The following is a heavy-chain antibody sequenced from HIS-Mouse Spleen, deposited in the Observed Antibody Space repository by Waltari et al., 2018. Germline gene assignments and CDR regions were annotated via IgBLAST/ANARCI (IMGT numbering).Heavy chain of an antibody. V-gene: IGHV4-34*01. Sequence: QVQLQQWGAGLLKPSETLSLTCAVYGGSFSGYYWSWIRKPPGKGLEWIGEINHSGSTNYNPSLKSRVTISVDTSKNQFSLKLSSVTAADTAVYYCATDPATVKGHYFDYWGQGTLVTVSS. J-gene: IGHJ4*02. D-gene: IGHD4-17*01. CDR1: GGSFSGYY. CDR2: INHSGST. CDR3: ATDPATVKGHYFDY.